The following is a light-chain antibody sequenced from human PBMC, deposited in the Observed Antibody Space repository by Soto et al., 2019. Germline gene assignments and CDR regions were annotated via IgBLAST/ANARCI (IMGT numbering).Light chain of an antibody. J-gene: IGLJ1*01. CDR1: SSNIGNNT. V-gene: IGLV1-44*01. Sequence: QSVLTQSPSASGTPGQRVTISCSGSSSNIGNNTINWYQQLPGTAPKLLVYSNNQRPSGVPDRFSGSKSGTSASLAISGLQSEGEADYYCAAWDDSLNGLFGTGTKVTVL. CDR2: SNN. CDR3: AAWDDSLNGL.